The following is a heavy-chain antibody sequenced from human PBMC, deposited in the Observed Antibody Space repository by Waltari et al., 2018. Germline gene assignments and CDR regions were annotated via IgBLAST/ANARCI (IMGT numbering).Heavy chain of an antibody. CDR2: IYYSGST. D-gene: IGHD3-3*01. J-gene: IGHJ5*02. Sequence: QVQLQESGPGLVKPSETLSLTCTVSGGSISSHYWSWIRQPPGQGLEWIGYIYYSGSTNYNPALKSRVKRSVDTSKNQFSLKLSSVTAADTAVYYCATIRCWKGGWFDPWGQGTLVTVSS. CDR1: GGSISSHY. CDR3: ATIRCWKGGWFDP. V-gene: IGHV4-59*11.